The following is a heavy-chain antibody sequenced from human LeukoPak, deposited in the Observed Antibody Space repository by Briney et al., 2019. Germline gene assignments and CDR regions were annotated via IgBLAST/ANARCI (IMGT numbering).Heavy chain of an antibody. CDR2: INHSGST. V-gene: IGHV4-34*01. D-gene: IGHD6-19*01. J-gene: IGHJ4*02. Sequence: TSETLSLTCAVYGGSFSGYYWSWIRQPPGKGLEWIGEINHSGSTNYNPSLKSRVTISVDTSKNQFSLKLSSVTAADTAVYYCARKKRWPEAYFDYWGQGTLVTVSS. CDR1: GGSFSGYY. CDR3: ARKKRWPEAYFDY.